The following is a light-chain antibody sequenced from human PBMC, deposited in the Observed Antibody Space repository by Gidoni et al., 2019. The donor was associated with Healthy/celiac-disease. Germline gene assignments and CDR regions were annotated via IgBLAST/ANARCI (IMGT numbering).Light chain of an antibody. CDR3: QQYNNWPPLFT. Sequence: EIVMTQSPATLSVSPGERAPLSCRASQSVSSNVAWYQQKPGQAPRLLIYGASTRATGIPARFSGSGSGTEFTLTISSLQSEDFAVYYCQQYNNWPPLFTFGPGTKVDIK. CDR2: GAS. J-gene: IGKJ3*01. CDR1: QSVSSN. V-gene: IGKV3-15*01.